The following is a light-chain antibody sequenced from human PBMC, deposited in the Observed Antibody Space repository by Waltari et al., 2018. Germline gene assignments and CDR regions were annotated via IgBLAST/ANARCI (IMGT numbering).Light chain of an antibody. V-gene: IGKV3-11*01. J-gene: IGKJ4*01. Sequence: EIVLTQSPVTLSLSAGERATLSCRASESVFNYLAWYQQKPGQSPRLLIYDPSTRATGIPARFSGSGSGTDFTLTISNLEAEDFALYYCQQGSILPLTFGGGTKVEIK. CDR1: ESVFNY. CDR3: QQGSILPLT. CDR2: DPS.